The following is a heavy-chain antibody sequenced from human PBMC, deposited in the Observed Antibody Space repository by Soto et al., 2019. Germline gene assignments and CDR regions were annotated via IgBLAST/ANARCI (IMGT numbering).Heavy chain of an antibody. Sequence: GGSLRLSCAASGFTFSSYSMNWVRQAPGKGLEWVSSISSSSSYIYYADSVKGRFTISRDNAKNSLYLQMNSLRAEDTAVYYCARDGARGLGPLPYGSGSSDFDYWGQGTLVTVSS. CDR1: GFTFSSYS. V-gene: IGHV3-21*01. CDR3: ARDGARGLGPLPYGSGSSDFDY. D-gene: IGHD3-10*01. CDR2: ISSSSSYI. J-gene: IGHJ4*02.